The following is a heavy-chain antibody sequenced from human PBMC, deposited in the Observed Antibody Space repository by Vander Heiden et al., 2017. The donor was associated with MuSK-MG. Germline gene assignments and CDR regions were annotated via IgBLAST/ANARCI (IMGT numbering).Heavy chain of an antibody. J-gene: IGHJ5*02. CDR3: ARGDYDFWSGYLDNWFDP. D-gene: IGHD3-3*01. CDR1: GGSFSGYY. CDR2: INHSGST. Sequence: QVQLQQWGAGLLKPSETLSLTCAVYGGSFSGYYWCWIRQPPGKGLEWIGEINHSGSTNYNPSLKRRVTISVDTSKSQFSLKLSSVTAADTAVYYCARGDYDFWSGYLDNWFDPWGQGTLVTVSS. V-gene: IGHV4-34*01.